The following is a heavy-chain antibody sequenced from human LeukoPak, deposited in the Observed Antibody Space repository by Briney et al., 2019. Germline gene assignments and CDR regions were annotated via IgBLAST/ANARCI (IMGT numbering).Heavy chain of an antibody. Sequence: PSETLSLTCTVSGGSISSYYWSWIRQPPGKGLEWIGYIYYSGSTNYNPSLKSRVTISVGTSKNQFSLKLSSVTAADTAVYYCARAYYDILTENDAFDIWGQGTMVTVSS. CDR1: GGSISSYY. J-gene: IGHJ3*02. CDR2: IYYSGST. V-gene: IGHV4-59*08. D-gene: IGHD3-9*01. CDR3: ARAYYDILTENDAFDI.